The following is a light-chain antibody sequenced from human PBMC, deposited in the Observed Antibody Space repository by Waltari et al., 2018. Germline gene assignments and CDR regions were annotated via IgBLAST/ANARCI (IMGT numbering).Light chain of an antibody. V-gene: IGLV2-14*01. J-gene: IGLJ1*01. CDR3: TSYTSSNTYV. CDR1: SSDLGSYND. Sequence: QSALTQPASVSGSRGQSIPIPCPGTSSDLGSYNDLSWYQQHPGKAPKLMIYDVSKRPSGVSNRFSGSKSGNTASLTISGLQAEDEADYYCTSYTSSNTYVFGTGTKVTVL. CDR2: DVS.